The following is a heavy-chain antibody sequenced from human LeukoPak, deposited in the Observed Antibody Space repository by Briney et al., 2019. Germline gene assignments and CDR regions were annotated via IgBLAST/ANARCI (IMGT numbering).Heavy chain of an antibody. CDR2: INPSGGST. Sequence: ASVKVSCKAFGYTFTSNYMHWVRQAPGQGLEWMGIINPSGGSTSYAQKFQGRVTMTRDMSTSTVYMELSSLRSEDTAVYYCARGGYCSGGSCYSYWFDPWGQGTLVTVSS. D-gene: IGHD2-15*01. CDR1: GYTFTSNY. J-gene: IGHJ5*02. V-gene: IGHV1-46*01. CDR3: ARGGYCSGGSCYSYWFDP.